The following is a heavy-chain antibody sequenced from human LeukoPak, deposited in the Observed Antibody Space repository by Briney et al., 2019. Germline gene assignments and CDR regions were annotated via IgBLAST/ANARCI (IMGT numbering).Heavy chain of an antibody. V-gene: IGHV4-39*07. J-gene: IGHJ3*02. CDR2: IYYSGST. Sequence: SETLSLTCTVSGGSISSSSYYWGWIRQPPGKGLEWIGSIYYSGSTYYNPSLKSRVTISVDTSKNQFSLKLSSVTAADTAVYYCARDIRYSSSWYEAFDIWGQGTMVTVSS. D-gene: IGHD6-13*01. CDR1: GGSISSSSYY. CDR3: ARDIRYSSSWYEAFDI.